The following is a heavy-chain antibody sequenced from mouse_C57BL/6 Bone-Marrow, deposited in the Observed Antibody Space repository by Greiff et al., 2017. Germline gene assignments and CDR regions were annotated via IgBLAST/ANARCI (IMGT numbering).Heavy chain of an antibody. D-gene: IGHD3-2*02. Sequence: VQLQQSGPELVKPGASVKISCKASGYTFTDYYMNWVKQSHGKSLEWIGDINPNNGGTSYNQKFKGKATLTVDKSSSTAYMELRSLTSEDSAVYYCASGSSGYVKAMDYWGQGTSVTVSS. CDR3: ASGSSGYVKAMDY. V-gene: IGHV1-26*01. J-gene: IGHJ4*01. CDR2: INPNNGGT. CDR1: GYTFTDYY.